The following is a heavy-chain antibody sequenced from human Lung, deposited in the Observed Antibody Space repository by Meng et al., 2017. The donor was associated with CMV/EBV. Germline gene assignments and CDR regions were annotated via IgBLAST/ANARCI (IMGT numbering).Heavy chain of an antibody. CDR3: ARANYFEWFDP. D-gene: IGHD2/OR15-2a*01. CDR1: GYTFTTYY. V-gene: IGHV1-46*01. Sequence: SCKAAGYTFTTYYLHWVRQAPGQGVEWRGIINPSGGDTSYAQRFQGRVTMTRDTSTSTVYMELSSLRSEDTAMYYCARANYFEWFDPWGQGTLVTVSS. CDR2: INPSGGDT. J-gene: IGHJ5*02.